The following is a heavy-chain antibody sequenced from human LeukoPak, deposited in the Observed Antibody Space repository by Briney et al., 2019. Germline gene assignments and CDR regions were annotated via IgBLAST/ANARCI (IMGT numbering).Heavy chain of an antibody. J-gene: IGHJ4*02. Sequence: SETLSLTCTVSGGSISNYYWNWIRLPLGKGLEWIGYIDYSGSTNYNPSLKSRVTISVETSKNQFSLKLSSVTAADTAVYYCARSGVESSAYSWFDYWGQGSLVTVSS. CDR3: ARSGVESSAYSWFDY. CDR1: GGSISNYY. D-gene: IGHD3-22*01. V-gene: IGHV4-59*01. CDR2: IDYSGST.